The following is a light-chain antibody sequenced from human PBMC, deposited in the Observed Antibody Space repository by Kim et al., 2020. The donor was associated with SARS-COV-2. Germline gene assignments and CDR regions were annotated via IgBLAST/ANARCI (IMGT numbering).Light chain of an antibody. CDR1: RTDVGAYDH. CDR3: SSYTVNGTPV. J-gene: IGLJ2*01. Sequence: GQSITISCTGTRTDVGAYDHVSWYQQYPGKAPKLILYDVDLRPSAISDRFSGSKSGHTASLTISGLQAEDEALYHCSSYTVNGTPVFGGGTKVTVL. V-gene: IGLV2-14*04. CDR2: DVD.